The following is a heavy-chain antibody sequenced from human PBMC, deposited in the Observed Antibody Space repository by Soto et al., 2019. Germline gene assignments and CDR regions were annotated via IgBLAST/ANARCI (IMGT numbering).Heavy chain of an antibody. Sequence: SETLSLTCTVSGGSISSYYWSWIRQPPGKGLEWIGYIYYSGSTNYNPSLKSRVTISVDTSKNQFSLKLSSVTAADTAVYYCARGPYCSGGSCYYFDYWGQGTLVTVSS. CDR2: IYYSGST. CDR1: GGSISSYY. D-gene: IGHD2-15*01. J-gene: IGHJ4*02. CDR3: ARGPYCSGGSCYYFDY. V-gene: IGHV4-59*08.